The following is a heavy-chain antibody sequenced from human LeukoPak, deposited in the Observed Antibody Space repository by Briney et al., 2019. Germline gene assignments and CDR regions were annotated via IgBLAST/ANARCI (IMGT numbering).Heavy chain of an antibody. V-gene: IGHV4-34*01. Sequence: SETLSLTCAVYGGSFNDYNWTWIRQPPGKGLKWIGEIGHNGTTNYNPSLKGRVTISVDTSKNQLSLSLTSVTAADTAVYYCARPSGGTPFKRFDYWGQGTLVTVSS. CDR3: ARPSGGTPFKRFDY. CDR2: IGHNGTT. CDR1: GGSFNDYN. J-gene: IGHJ4*02. D-gene: IGHD1-1*01.